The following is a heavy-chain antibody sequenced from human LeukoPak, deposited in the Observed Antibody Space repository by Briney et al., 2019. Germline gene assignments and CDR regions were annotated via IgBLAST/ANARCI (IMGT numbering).Heavy chain of an antibody. CDR1: GYTFTGYY. V-gene: IGHV1-2*02. J-gene: IGHJ3*02. Sequence: GASVKVSCKASGYTFTGYYMHWVRQAPGQGLEWMGWINPNSGGTNYAQKFQGRVTMTRDTSISTAYMELSRLRSDDTAVYYCARGLVLRYFDWLLSESEYAFDIWGQGTMVTVSS. CDR3: ARGLVLRYFDWLLSESEYAFDI. CDR2: INPNSGGT. D-gene: IGHD3-9*01.